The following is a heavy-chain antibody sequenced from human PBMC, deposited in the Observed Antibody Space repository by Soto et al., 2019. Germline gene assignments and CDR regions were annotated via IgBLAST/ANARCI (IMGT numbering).Heavy chain of an antibody. Sequence: GGSLRLSCAASGFTFSNYGMHWVRQAPGKGLAWVAVISYDGSKKYYADSVKGRFTIYRDSSKNTLYLQMNSLRAEDTAVYYCAKASSSGWENYYGMDVWGQGTTVTVSS. V-gene: IGHV3-30*18. CDR1: GFTFSNYG. CDR3: AKASSSGWENYYGMDV. D-gene: IGHD6-19*01. J-gene: IGHJ6*02. CDR2: ISYDGSKK.